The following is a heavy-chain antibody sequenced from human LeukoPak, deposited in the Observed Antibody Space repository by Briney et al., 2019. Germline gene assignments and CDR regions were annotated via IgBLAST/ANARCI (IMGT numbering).Heavy chain of an antibody. CDR2: ISSSSSYI. J-gene: IGHJ4*02. CDR3: ARAPGSGWSFDY. D-gene: IGHD6-19*01. V-gene: IGHV3-21*01. Sequence: PGGSLRLSCAASGFTFTSYWMHWVRQAPGKGLEWVSSISSSSSYIYYADSVKGRFTISRDNAKNSLYLQMNSLRAEDTAVYYCARAPGSGWSFDYWGQGTLVTVSS. CDR1: GFTFTSYW.